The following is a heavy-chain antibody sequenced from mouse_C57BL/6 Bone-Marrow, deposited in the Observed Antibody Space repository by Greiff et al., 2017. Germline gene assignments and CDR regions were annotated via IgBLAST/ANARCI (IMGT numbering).Heavy chain of an antibody. V-gene: IGHV1-52*01. CDR2: IDPSDSET. Sequence: QVHVKQPGAELVRPGSSVKLSCKASGYTFTSYWMHWVKQRPIQGLEWIGNIDPSDSETHYNQKFKDKATLTVDKSSSTAYMQLSSLTSEDSAVYYCARSKGDYAMDYWGQGTSVTVSS. J-gene: IGHJ4*01. CDR3: ARSKGDYAMDY. CDR1: GYTFTSYW. D-gene: IGHD1-3*01.